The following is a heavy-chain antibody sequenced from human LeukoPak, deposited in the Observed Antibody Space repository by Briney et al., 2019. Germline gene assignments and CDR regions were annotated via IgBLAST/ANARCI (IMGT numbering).Heavy chain of an antibody. CDR2: IIPILSIA. Sequence: SVKVSCKASGGTFSSYAISWVRQAPGQGLEWMGRIIPILSIANYAQKFQGRVTITADKSTSTAYMELSSLRSEDTAVYYCASTYGSGSYADEWGQGTLVTVSS. D-gene: IGHD3-10*01. CDR3: ASTYGSGSYADE. V-gene: IGHV1-69*04. CDR1: GGTFSSYA. J-gene: IGHJ4*02.